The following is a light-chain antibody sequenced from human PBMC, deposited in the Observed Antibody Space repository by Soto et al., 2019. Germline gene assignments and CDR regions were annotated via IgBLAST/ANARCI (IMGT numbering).Light chain of an antibody. CDR2: GAS. J-gene: IGKJ4*01. CDR1: HFVASGY. V-gene: IGKV3-20*01. Sequence: EVVVTQSPDTLSLSPGERATLSCRASHFVASGYLAWYQQKPGQAPRLLIYGASRRVTGIPDRFSGTGSGRDFTLTISDLEPEDSAVYHCQQYGSAPLSFGGGTKVEIK. CDR3: QQYGSAPLS.